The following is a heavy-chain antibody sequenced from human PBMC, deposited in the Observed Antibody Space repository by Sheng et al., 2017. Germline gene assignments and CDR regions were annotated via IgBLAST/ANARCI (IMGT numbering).Heavy chain of an antibody. CDR3: AKGGLSYCDY. CDR1: GFAFSVYA. D-gene: IGHD3-16*01. V-gene: IGHV3-23*01. Sequence: EVQLFESGGGLVQPGGSLRLSCAASGFAFSVYAMSWVRQAPGKGLEWVSTITGNSGNTYYADSVMGRFTISRDNSKKTLSLQMNSLRAEDTAVYYCAKGGLSYCDYWGQGTLVTVS. CDR2: ITGNSGNT. J-gene: IGHJ4*02.